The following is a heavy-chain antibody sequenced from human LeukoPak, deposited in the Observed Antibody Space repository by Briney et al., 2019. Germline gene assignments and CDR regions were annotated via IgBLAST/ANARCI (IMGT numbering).Heavy chain of an antibody. Sequence: GGSLRLSCAASGFTFSSQSMTWVRQAPGKGLEWVSGISGSGDNTYYGDSVKGRFTISRDNSKNTLYLQMNSLRAEDTAVYYCAKCGLWFGELSHFDYWGQGALVTVSS. CDR1: GFTFSSQS. CDR3: AKCGLWFGELSHFDY. V-gene: IGHV3-23*01. D-gene: IGHD3-10*01. CDR2: ISGSGDNT. J-gene: IGHJ4*02.